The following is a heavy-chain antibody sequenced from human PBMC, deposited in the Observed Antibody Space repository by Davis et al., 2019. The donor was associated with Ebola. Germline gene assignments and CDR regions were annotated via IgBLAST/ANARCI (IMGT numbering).Heavy chain of an antibody. CDR2: IKQDGSEK. V-gene: IGHV3-7*01. D-gene: IGHD6-13*01. CDR1: GLTFSSYW. Sequence: GGSLRLSCAASGLTFSSYWMSWVRQAPGKGLEWVANIKQDGSEKYYVDSVKGRFTISRDNAKNSLYLQMNSLRAEDTAVYYCARPLAAAGKPNYYYYGMDVWGQGTTVTVSS. J-gene: IGHJ6*02. CDR3: ARPLAAAGKPNYYYYGMDV.